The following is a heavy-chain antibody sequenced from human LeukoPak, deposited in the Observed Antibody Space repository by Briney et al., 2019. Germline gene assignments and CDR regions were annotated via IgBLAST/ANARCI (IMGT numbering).Heavy chain of an antibody. V-gene: IGHV3-23*01. CDR3: GKGGSPSCYSSSGY. CDR2: ISGSGGST. Sequence: GGSLRLSCAASGFAFSSHAMNWVRQAPGKGLEWVSVISGSGGSTYSADSVKGRFTISRDNSENTLYLQMNSLRVEDTAVYYCGKGGSPSCYSSSGYWGQGTLVTVSS. CDR1: GFAFSSHA. J-gene: IGHJ4*02. D-gene: IGHD2-2*01.